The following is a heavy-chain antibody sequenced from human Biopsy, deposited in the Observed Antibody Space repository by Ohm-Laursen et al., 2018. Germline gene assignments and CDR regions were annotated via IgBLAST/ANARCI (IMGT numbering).Heavy chain of an antibody. CDR2: ISDRGTT. V-gene: IGHV4-59*01. J-gene: IGHJ3*01. CDR3: ARLYRLDDYWNDDPPYAFDV. D-gene: IGHD3-3*01. Sequence: SETLSLTCTVSGGSISSDYWSWIRQSPRKGLEWIGHISDRGTTNYNPSLRGRVTISVDTSKKQFSLKLSSVTAADTAVFFCARLYRLDDYWNDDPPYAFDVWGQGTMVTVSS. CDR1: GGSISSDY.